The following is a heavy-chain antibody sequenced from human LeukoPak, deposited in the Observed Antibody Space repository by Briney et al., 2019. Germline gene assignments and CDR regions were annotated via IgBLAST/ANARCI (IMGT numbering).Heavy chain of an antibody. D-gene: IGHD4-11*01. CDR2: ISSSGTTT. CDR1: GFTFSDYQ. V-gene: IGHV3-11*04. CDR3: ARDLSGMTTKGRYAFDI. Sequence: GGSLRLSCAASGFTFSDYQMTWIRQAPGKGLDWISYISSSGTTTYYADSVKGRFTISRDNAKNSLSLQMNSLRAEDTAVYFCARDLSGMTTKGRYAFDIWGQGTMVTVSS. J-gene: IGHJ3*02.